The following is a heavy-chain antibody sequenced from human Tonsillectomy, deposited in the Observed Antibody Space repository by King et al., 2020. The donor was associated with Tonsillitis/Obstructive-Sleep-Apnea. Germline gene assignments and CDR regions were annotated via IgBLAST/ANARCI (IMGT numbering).Heavy chain of an antibody. CDR3: ARDGGIAAAGTDYYYMDV. Sequence: QLVQSGAEVKKPGASVKDSCKASGYTFTSYYMHWVRQAPGQGLEWMGIINPSGGSTNYAQKFQGRVTMTRDTSPSTVYMELSSLRSEDTAVYYCARDGGIAAAGTDYYYMDVWGKGTTVTVSS. J-gene: IGHJ6*03. D-gene: IGHD6-13*01. CDR2: INPSGGST. CDR1: GYTFTSYY. V-gene: IGHV1-46*01.